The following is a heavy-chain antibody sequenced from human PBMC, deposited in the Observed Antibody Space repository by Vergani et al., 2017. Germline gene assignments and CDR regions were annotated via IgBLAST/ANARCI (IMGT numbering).Heavy chain of an antibody. V-gene: IGHV3-11*06. CDR1: GFTFSDYY. D-gene: IGHD3-22*01. CDR2: ISSSSSYT. Sequence: QVQLVESGGGLVKPGGSLRLSCAASGFTFSDYYMSWNRQAPGKGLEWVSYISSSSSYTNYADSVKGRFTISRDNAKNSLYLQMNSLRAEDTAVYYCARVRYYYDSSGDSVAFDIWGQGTMVTVSS. J-gene: IGHJ3*02. CDR3: ARVRYYYDSSGDSVAFDI.